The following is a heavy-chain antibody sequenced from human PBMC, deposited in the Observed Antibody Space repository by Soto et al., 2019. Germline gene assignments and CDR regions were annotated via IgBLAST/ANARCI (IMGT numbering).Heavy chain of an antibody. J-gene: IGHJ4*02. Sequence: SETRSLTCTASDGTIRSSSYYWGWIRQPPGQGLVWIWSIYYSGSTSYKLSLKSRVTISIDTSTNHFYLKLSSVTAADRAMYYCARHRERSYSGSDCTAPEYWDKGILVTVSS. CDR2: IYYSGST. CDR3: ARHRERSYSGSDCTAPEY. CDR1: DGTIRSSSYY. V-gene: IGHV4-39*01. D-gene: IGHD5-12*01.